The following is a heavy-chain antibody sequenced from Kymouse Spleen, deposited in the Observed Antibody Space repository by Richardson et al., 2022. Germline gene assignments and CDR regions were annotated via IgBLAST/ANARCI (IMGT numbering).Heavy chain of an antibody. CDR3: TRSARRPDILTGYDWFDP. Sequence: EVQLVESGGGLVQPGGSLKLSCAASGFTFSGSAMHWVRQASGKGLEWVGRIRSKANSYATAYAASVKGRFTISRDDSKNTAYLQMNSLKTEDTAVYYCTRSARRPDILTGYDWFDPWGQGTLVTVSS. V-gene: IGHV3-73*02. D-gene: IGHD3-9*01. J-gene: IGHJ5*02. CDR2: IRSKANSYAT. CDR1: GFTFSGSA.